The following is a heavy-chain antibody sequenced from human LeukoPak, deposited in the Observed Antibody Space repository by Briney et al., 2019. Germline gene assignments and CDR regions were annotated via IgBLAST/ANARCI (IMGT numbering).Heavy chain of an antibody. CDR3: ARDPSVRGSSWYRGDYFDY. CDR2: ISSSSSYI. V-gene: IGHV3-21*01. J-gene: IGHJ4*02. Sequence: GGSLRLSCAASGFTFSSCSMNWVRQAPGKGLECVSSISSSSSYIYYADSVKGRFTISRDNAKNSLYLQMNSLRAEDTAVYYCARDPSVRGSSWYRGDYFDYWGQGTLVTVSS. CDR1: GFTFSSCS. D-gene: IGHD6-13*01.